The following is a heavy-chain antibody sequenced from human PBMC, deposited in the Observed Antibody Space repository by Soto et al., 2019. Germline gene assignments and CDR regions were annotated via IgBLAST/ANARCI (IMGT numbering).Heavy chain of an antibody. D-gene: IGHD6-19*01. J-gene: IGHJ4*02. V-gene: IGHV3-30*18. CDR2: IGNDGAAR. Sequence: PGGSLRLSCVGSGFNFGDYGMHWVRHTPGKGLEWVAVIGNDGAARFYGDSVKGRFSISRDNSRSTFYLRMNSLRPEDTAMYYCAKETIAVAGPNFFDFWGQGTQVTVSS. CDR3: AKETIAVAGPNFFDF. CDR1: GFNFGDYG.